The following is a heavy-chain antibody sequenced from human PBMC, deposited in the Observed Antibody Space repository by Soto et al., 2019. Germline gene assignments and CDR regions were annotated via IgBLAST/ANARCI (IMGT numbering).Heavy chain of an antibody. V-gene: IGHV3-23*01. CDR2: ISGGGGRT. J-gene: IGHJ3*01. CDR3: AKGFIVVVTVIRPDDAFDV. Sequence: EVQLLESGGGLVQPGGSLRLSCAASGFTFGNFGMNWVRQAPGKGLEWVSGISGGGGRTYYADSVKGRFTISRDPSKNTIFLEMTSLRAEDTAVYYCAKGFIVVVTVIRPDDAFDVWGPGTLVSVSS. CDR1: GFTFGNFG. D-gene: IGHD2-21*02.